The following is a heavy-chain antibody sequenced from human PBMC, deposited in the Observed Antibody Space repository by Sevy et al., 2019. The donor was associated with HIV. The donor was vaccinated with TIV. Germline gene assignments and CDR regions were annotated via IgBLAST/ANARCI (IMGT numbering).Heavy chain of an antibody. D-gene: IGHD2-15*01. CDR2: INTNNGNA. J-gene: IGHJ1*01. V-gene: IGHV1-18*01. CDR1: GYPFTSFG. Sequence: ASGKVSCRGSGYPFTSFGISWVRQAPGQGLEWMGWINTNNGNANYAQKYQGRVTMTRDTSTSTAYMDLRSLRSADTAVYYCAKDRGYCSGGSCYIQVWGQGTLVTVSS. CDR3: AKDRGYCSGGSCYIQV.